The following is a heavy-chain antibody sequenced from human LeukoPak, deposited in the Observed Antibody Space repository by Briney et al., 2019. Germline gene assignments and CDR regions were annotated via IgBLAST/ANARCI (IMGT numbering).Heavy chain of an antibody. D-gene: IGHD5-18*01. J-gene: IGHJ4*02. V-gene: IGHV3-30*04. CDR2: ISYDGSNK. Sequence: GGSLRLSCVASGFTFSSYAMHWVRQAPGKGLEWVAVISYDGSNKYYADSVKGRFTISRDNSKNTLYLQMNSLRAEDTAVYYCARELPYSYGLVTEGYFDYWGQGTLVTVSS. CDR3: ARELPYSYGLVTEGYFDY. CDR1: GFTFSSYA.